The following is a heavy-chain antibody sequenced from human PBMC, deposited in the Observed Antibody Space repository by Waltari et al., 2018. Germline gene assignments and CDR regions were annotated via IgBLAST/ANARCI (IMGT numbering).Heavy chain of an antibody. J-gene: IGHJ6*02. CDR1: GFTFSSYG. CDR3: AKDPAHLVAARRGYYYGMDV. Sequence: QVQLVESGGGVVQPGRSLSLSCAASGFTFSSYGMHWVRQAPGKGLEWVAVIWYDGSNKYYADSVKGRFTISRDNSKNTLYLQMNSLRAEDTAMYYCAKDPAHLVAARRGYYYGMDVWGQGTTVTVSS. V-gene: IGHV3-30*18. CDR2: IWYDGSNK. D-gene: IGHD6-6*01.